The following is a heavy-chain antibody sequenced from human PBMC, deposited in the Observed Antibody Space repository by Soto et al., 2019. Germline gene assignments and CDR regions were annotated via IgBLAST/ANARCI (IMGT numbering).Heavy chain of an antibody. D-gene: IGHD3-22*01. CDR1: GFTFSSYS. J-gene: IGHJ5*02. V-gene: IGHV3-21*01. CDR2: ISSSSSYI. Sequence: EVQLVESGGGLVKPGGSLRLSCAASGFTFSSYSMNWVRQAPGKGLEWVSSISSSSSYIYYADSVKGRFTISRDNAKNSLYLQMNSLRAEDTAVYYCARDLKSLYDRSGYNTNWFDPWGQGTLVTVSS. CDR3: ARDLKSLYDRSGYNTNWFDP.